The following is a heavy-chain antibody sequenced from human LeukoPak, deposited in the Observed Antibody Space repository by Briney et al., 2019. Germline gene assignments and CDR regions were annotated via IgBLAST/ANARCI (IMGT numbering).Heavy chain of an antibody. J-gene: IGHJ4*02. CDR1: GFTFSSYS. V-gene: IGHV3-21*01. D-gene: IGHD1-14*01. Sequence: GGSLRLSCAASGFTFSSYSMNWVRQAPGKGLEWVSSISSSSSYIYYADSMKGRFTISRDNAKNSLYLQMNSLRAEDTAVYYCARNRLTEYFDFWGQGTLVTVSS. CDR3: ARNRLTEYFDF. CDR2: ISSSSSYI.